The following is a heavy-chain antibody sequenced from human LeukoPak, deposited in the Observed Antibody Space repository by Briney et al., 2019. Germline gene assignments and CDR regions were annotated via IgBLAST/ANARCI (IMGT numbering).Heavy chain of an antibody. CDR1: GYSFTSYW. J-gene: IGHJ4*02. Sequence: GESLKISCKGSGYSFTSYWIGWVRQMPGRGLEWMGIIYPGDSDTRYSPSFQGQVTISADKSISTAYLQWSSLKASDTAMYYCAAGWYYDFWSGFPKAGFDYWGQGTLVTVSS. CDR3: AAGWYYDFWSGFPKAGFDY. CDR2: IYPGDSDT. D-gene: IGHD3-3*01. V-gene: IGHV5-51*01.